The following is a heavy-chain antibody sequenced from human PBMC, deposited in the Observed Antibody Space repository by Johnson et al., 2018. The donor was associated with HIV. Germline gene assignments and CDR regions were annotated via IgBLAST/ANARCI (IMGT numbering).Heavy chain of an antibody. V-gene: IGHV3-30*02. CDR1: GFTFRNYG. Sequence: QVQLVESGGGVVQPGGSLRLSCAASGFTFRNYGMHWVRQAPGKGLEWVTFISNDGGSKYYADSVRGRFTISRDISKNTLYLQMNSLRSEDTAVYYCAKPVMTAIAPLDVFDIWGQGTMGTVSS. J-gene: IGHJ3*02. CDR3: AKPVMTAIAPLDVFDI. D-gene: IGHD2-21*02. CDR2: ISNDGGSK.